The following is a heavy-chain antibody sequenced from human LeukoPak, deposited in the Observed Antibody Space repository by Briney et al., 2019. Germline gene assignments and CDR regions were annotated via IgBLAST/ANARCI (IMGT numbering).Heavy chain of an antibody. D-gene: IGHD4-17*01. Sequence: GASVKVSCKASGYTFIGYYIHWVRQAPGQGLEWMGRMNPYNSVTDYAQKFQGRVIMTGDTSISTAYMQLSSLTSDDTAVYYCARDLRSGTTVTTRLDYWGQGTLVTVSS. CDR1: GYTFIGYY. CDR2: MNPYNSVT. V-gene: IGHV1-2*02. J-gene: IGHJ4*02. CDR3: ARDLRSGTTVTTRLDY.